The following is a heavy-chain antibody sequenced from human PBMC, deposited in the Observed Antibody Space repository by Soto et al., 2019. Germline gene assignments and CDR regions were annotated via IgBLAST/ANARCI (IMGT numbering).Heavy chain of an antibody. Sequence: QVQLVQSGAEVKKPGASVKVSCKASGYTFTSYGISSVRQAPGQGLEWMGWISTYNGNTRYAQKLPGRVTMTTDTSTSAAYIELTSLSSGDTAVFDCAREMVRGVGSDYWGQGTLVTVSS. CDR2: ISTYNGNT. V-gene: IGHV1-18*01. D-gene: IGHD3-10*01. CDR3: AREMVRGVGSDY. CDR1: GYTFTSYG. J-gene: IGHJ4*02.